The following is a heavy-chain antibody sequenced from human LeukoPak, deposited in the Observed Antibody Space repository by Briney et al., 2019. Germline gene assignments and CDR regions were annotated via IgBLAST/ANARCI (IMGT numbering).Heavy chain of an antibody. D-gene: IGHD1-26*01. CDR2: INPYNSNT. CDR1: GSILTTTW. J-gene: IGHJ4*02. V-gene: IGHV5-51*01. Sequence: GESLKISGKVSGSILTTTWIGGARRLPGKGREGMGIINPYNSNTRYSPSFQGQATISVDRSISTAYLQWSSLEASYTAMYYCAITGYSNNWEYFWGQGTLVTVSS. CDR3: AITGYSNNWEYF.